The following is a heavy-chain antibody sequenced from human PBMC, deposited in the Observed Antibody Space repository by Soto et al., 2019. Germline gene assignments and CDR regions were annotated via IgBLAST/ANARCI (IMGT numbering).Heavy chain of an antibody. CDR1: GFSLSTSGVG. V-gene: IGHV2-5*02. Sequence: QITLKESGPTLVKPTQTLTLTCTFSGFSLSTSGVGVGWIRQPPGKALEWLALIYWDDDKRYSPSLKSRLTITKDTSKNQVVLTLTNMDPVDTATYYCAHRKTWSAGDAFDIWGQGTMVTVSS. D-gene: IGHD2-8*01. CDR3: AHRKTWSAGDAFDI. J-gene: IGHJ3*02. CDR2: IYWDDDK.